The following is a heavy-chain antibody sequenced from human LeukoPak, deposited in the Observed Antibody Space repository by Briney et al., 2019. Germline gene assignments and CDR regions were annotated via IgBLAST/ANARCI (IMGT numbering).Heavy chain of an antibody. CDR1: GYTFTSYG. J-gene: IGHJ6*01. D-gene: IGHD3-9*01. Sequence: GASVKVSCKASGYTFTSYGISWVRQAPGQGLEWMGWISAYNGNTNYAQKLQGRVTMTTDTSTSTAYMELRSLRSDDTALYYCARGATYDILSGYFFWSYYFYGMDVWGQGTTVTVSS. V-gene: IGHV1-18*01. CDR2: ISAYNGNT. CDR3: ARGATYDILSGYFFWSYYFYGMDV.